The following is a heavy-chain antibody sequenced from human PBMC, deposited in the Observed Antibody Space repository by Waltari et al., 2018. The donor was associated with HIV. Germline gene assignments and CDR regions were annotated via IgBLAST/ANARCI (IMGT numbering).Heavy chain of an antibody. CDR2: IGTAGDT. D-gene: IGHD2-15*01. Sequence: EVQLVESGGGLVQPGGSLRLSCAASGFTFSSYDMHWVRQAPGQGLEWVSAIGTAGDTYYPGSVKGRFTISRENAKNSLYLQMNSLRAEDTAVYYCARRRGYCSGGSCYYYFDYWGQGTLVTVSS. CDR3: ARRRGYCSGGSCYYYFDY. CDR1: GFTFSSYD. J-gene: IGHJ4*02. V-gene: IGHV3-13*01.